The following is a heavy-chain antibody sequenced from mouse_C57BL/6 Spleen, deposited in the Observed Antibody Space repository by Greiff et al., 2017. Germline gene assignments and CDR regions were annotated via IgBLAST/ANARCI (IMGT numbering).Heavy chain of an antibody. CDR3: ARGYYYGSSLYYAMDY. Sequence: EVKLVESEGGLVQPGSSMKLSCTASGFTFSDYYMAWVRQVPEKGLEWVANINYDGSSTYYLDSLKSRFIISRDNAKNILYLQMSSLKSEDTATYYCARGYYYGSSLYYAMDYWGQGTSVTVSS. CDR1: GFTFSDYY. V-gene: IGHV5-16*01. J-gene: IGHJ4*01. CDR2: INYDGSST. D-gene: IGHD1-1*01.